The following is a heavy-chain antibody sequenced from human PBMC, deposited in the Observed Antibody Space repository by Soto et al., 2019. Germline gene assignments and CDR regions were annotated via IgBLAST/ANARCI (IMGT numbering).Heavy chain of an antibody. CDR1: GYTFTSYG. J-gene: IGHJ4*02. V-gene: IGHV1-18*01. CDR2: ISAYTGNT. Sequence: QVQLVXSXXXXXXPGASVKVSCKASGYTFTSYGISWVRQAPGQGLEWMGWISAYTGNTKYAQKLQGRVTMTTDASTSTAYMELTGLRSDDTAVYYCARDSPPVDYWGQGTLVTVSS. CDR3: ARDSPPVDY.